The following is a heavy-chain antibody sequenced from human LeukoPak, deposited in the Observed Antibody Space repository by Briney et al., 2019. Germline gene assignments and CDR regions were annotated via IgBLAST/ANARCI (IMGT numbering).Heavy chain of an antibody. Sequence: PSETLSLTCTVSGGSISSSSYYWGWIRQPPGKGLEWIGEINHSGSTNYNPSPKSRVTISVDTSKNQFSLKLSSVTAADTAVYYCARTLRPHYCSGGSCYARPYYYYYYMDVWGKGTTVTISS. CDR1: GGSISSSSYY. J-gene: IGHJ6*03. V-gene: IGHV4-39*07. D-gene: IGHD2-15*01. CDR2: INHSGST. CDR3: ARTLRPHYCSGGSCYARPYYYYYYMDV.